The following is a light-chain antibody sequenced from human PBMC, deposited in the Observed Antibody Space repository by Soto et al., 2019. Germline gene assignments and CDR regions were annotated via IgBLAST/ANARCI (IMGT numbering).Light chain of an antibody. V-gene: IGLV1-44*01. Sequence: QSVLTQPPSASGTPGQRVTISCSGSSSNIGSNTVNWYQQLPGTAPKLLIYSNNQRPSGVPDRFSGSKSGTSASLGISGLQSEDEADYYCAAWDDSLNGVVFGGGTKLTVL. CDR1: SSNIGSNT. CDR3: AAWDDSLNGVV. CDR2: SNN. J-gene: IGLJ2*01.